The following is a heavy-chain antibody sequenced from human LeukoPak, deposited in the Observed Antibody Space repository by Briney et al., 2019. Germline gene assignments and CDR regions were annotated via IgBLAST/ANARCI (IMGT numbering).Heavy chain of an antibody. V-gene: IGHV4-39*07. J-gene: IGHJ5*02. D-gene: IGHD3-22*01. Sequence: SETLSLTCTVSGGSVSSSSYYWGWIRQPPGKGLEWIGSIYYSGSTYYNPSLKSRVTISVDTSKNQFSLKLSSVTAADTAVYYCARDPRGYGSSGYSIYNWFDPWGQGTLVTVSS. CDR1: GGSVSSSSYY. CDR3: ARDPRGYGSSGYSIYNWFDP. CDR2: IYYSGST.